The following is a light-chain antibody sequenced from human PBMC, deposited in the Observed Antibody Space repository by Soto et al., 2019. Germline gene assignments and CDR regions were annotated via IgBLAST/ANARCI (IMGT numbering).Light chain of an antibody. Sequence: ETVMTQSPATLSLSQWERATLSFRASQSVSSKLVWYQQKPGQAPRCLIYGASTRATVIPARFRGSGSGPEFTLTIASLQSEDCAVYYCQQDNDWPPDFGGGTKVEIK. CDR3: QQDNDWPPD. CDR2: GAS. V-gene: IGKV3-15*01. J-gene: IGKJ4*01. CDR1: QSVSSK.